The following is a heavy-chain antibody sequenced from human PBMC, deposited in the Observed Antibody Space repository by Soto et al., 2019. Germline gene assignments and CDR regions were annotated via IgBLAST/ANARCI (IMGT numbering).Heavy chain of an antibody. CDR3: TKDGRGLGRLSLFEY. Sequence: GGSLRLSCAASGFNVNSDYMNWVRQTPGKGLEWVASIYSGETTYYADSVRGRFTISSDKSKNTLYFQLSSLRIEDTAVYYCTKDGRGLGRLSLFEYWGQGVLVTVSS. CDR2: IYSGETT. CDR1: GFNVNSDY. J-gene: IGHJ4*02. D-gene: IGHD2-21*02. V-gene: IGHV3-53*01.